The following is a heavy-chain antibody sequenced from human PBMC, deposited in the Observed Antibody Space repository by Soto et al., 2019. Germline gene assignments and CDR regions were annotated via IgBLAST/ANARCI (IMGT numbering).Heavy chain of an antibody. CDR3: AIFFFSSRRRHTRLAPGLGIPAEPSSDL. Sequence: PGKGLEWIGSIYYSGSTYYNPSLKSRVTISVDTSKNQFSLKLSSVTAADTAVYYCAIFFFSSRRRHTRLAPGLGIPAEPSSDL. CDR2: IYYSGST. V-gene: IGHV4-39*01. J-gene: IGHJ2*01. D-gene: IGHD3-9*01.